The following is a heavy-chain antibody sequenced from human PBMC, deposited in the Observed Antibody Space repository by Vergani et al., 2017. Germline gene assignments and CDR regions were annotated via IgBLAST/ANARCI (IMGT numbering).Heavy chain of an antibody. J-gene: IGHJ4*02. CDR3: ARDQAAALDY. CDR1: GFTFSSYA. V-gene: IGHV3-30-3*01. CDR2: ISYDGSNK. Sequence: VQLVESGGGVVQPGRSLRLSCAASGFTFSSYALHWVRQAPGKGLEWVAAISYDGSNKYYAASVKGRFTISRDNSKNTLYLQMNSLRAEDTAVYYCARDQAAALDYWGQGTLVTVSS. D-gene: IGHD6-13*01.